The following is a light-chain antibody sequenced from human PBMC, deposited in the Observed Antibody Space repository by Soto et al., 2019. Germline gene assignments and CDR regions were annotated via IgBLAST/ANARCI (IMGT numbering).Light chain of an antibody. CDR3: SSYTTSNTRQIV. Sequence: QSALTQPASVSGSPGQSITISCNRTSSDVGGYNYVSWYQQHPGKAPKFIIYDVSNRPSGVSNRFSGSKSGNTASLTISGLQAEDEADYYCSSYTTSNTRQIVFGTGTKVTVL. V-gene: IGLV2-14*01. J-gene: IGLJ1*01. CDR1: SSDVGGYNY. CDR2: DVS.